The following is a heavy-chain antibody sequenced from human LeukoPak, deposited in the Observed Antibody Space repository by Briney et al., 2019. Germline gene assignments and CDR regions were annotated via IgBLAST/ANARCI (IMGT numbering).Heavy chain of an antibody. V-gene: IGHV5-10-1*01. Sequence: KFGESLKISCKGSGYSFTSYWIYWVRQMPGKGLEWMGRIDPSDSYTNYSPSFQGHVTISTDKSITPAYLQWSSLTASDTAMYYCARSDYSSSPLDHWGQGTLVTVSS. CDR1: GYSFTSYW. CDR3: ARSDYSSSPLDH. D-gene: IGHD6-13*01. CDR2: IDPSDSYT. J-gene: IGHJ4*02.